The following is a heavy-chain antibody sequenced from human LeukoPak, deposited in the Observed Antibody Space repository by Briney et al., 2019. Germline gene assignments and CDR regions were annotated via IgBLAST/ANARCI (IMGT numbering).Heavy chain of an antibody. J-gene: IGHJ3*02. Sequence: GGSLRLSCAASGFTFSSYEMNWVRQAPGKGLEWVSYISSSGSTIYYADSVKGRFTISRDSAKNSLYLQMNSLRAEDTAVYYCARGLWFGELFPDAFDIWGQGTMVTVSS. CDR3: ARGLWFGELFPDAFDI. V-gene: IGHV3-48*03. D-gene: IGHD3-10*01. CDR2: ISSSGSTI. CDR1: GFTFSSYE.